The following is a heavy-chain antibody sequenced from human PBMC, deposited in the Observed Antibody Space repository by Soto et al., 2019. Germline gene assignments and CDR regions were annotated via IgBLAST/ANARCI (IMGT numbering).Heavy chain of an antibody. D-gene: IGHD3-3*01. CDR3: ARPGAIFGVVIL. V-gene: IGHV1-8*01. CDR2: MDPSSGDT. J-gene: IGHJ4*02. CDR1: GYTFTSYD. Sequence: QVQLVQSGAEVKKPGASVKVSCKASGYTFTSYDINWVRQATGQGLEWMGWMDPSSGDTGFAQRFQDRVSMTRNTSISTAYLELSSLRSEAKAVYYCARPGAIFGVVILWGQGTLVTVSS.